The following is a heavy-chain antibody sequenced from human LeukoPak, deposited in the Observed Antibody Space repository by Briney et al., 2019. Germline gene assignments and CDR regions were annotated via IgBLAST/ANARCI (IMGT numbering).Heavy chain of an antibody. J-gene: IGHJ4*02. V-gene: IGHV1-69*05. CDR1: GGTFSSYA. CDR3: ARARDYCSGGSCGPYYFDY. D-gene: IGHD2-15*01. Sequence: SVKVSCKASGGTFSSYAISWVRQAPGQGLEWMGGIIPIFGTANYAQKFQGRVTITTDESTSTAYLELSSLRSEDTAVYYCARARDYCSGGSCGPYYFDYWGQGTLVTVSS. CDR2: IIPIFGTA.